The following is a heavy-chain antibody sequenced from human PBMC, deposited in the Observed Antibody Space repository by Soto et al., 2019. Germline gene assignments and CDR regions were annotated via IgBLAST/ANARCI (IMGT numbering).Heavy chain of an antibody. J-gene: IGHJ4*02. D-gene: IGHD2-2*01. CDR2: ISSNGGST. CDR3: VKDTWSVPAAIRAPLFDY. CDR1: GFTFSSYA. V-gene: IGHV3-64D*08. Sequence: GGSLRLSCSASGFTFSSYAMHWVRQAPGKGLEYVSAISSNGGSTYYADSVKGRFTISRDNSKNTLYLQMSSLRAEDTAVYYCVKDTWSVPAAIRAPLFDYWGQGTLVTVSS.